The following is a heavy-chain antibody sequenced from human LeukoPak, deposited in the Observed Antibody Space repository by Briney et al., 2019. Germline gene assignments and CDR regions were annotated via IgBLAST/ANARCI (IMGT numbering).Heavy chain of an antibody. Sequence: SETLSLTCAVYGGSFSSDYWSWIRQLAGKGLEWIGRIYTTGSTNYNPSLKSRVTMSVDMSKNQFSLKLSSVTAADTAVYYCASASGYWGQGTLVTVSS. CDR2: IYTTGST. CDR3: ASASGY. V-gene: IGHV4-59*10. D-gene: IGHD6-19*01. CDR1: GGSFSSDY. J-gene: IGHJ4*02.